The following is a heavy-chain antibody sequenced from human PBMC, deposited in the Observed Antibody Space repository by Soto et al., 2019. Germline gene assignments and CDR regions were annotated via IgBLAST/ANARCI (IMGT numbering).Heavy chain of an antibody. Sequence: GGSLRLSCAASGFTFSSYSMNWVRQAPGKGLEWVSYISSSSSTIYYADSVKGRFTISRDNAKNSLYLQMNSLRAEDTAVYYCARDYCSSTSCLPKTNYWGQGTLVTVSS. CDR1: GFTFSSYS. CDR2: ISSSSSTI. V-gene: IGHV3-48*01. D-gene: IGHD2-2*01. J-gene: IGHJ4*02. CDR3: ARDYCSSTSCLPKTNY.